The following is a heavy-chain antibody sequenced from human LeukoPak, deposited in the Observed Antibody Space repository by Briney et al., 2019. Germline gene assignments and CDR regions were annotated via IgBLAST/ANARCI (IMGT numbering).Heavy chain of an antibody. V-gene: IGHV1-2*02. J-gene: IGHJ2*01. D-gene: IGHD7-27*01. CDR3: ARDVTGDQSWFFDL. Sequence: GASVNVSCKASGYTFIGYYMHWVRQAPGQGLEWMGWINPNSGGTNYAQKFQGRVTMTRDTSISTAYMELSRLRSDDTAVYYCARDVTGDQSWFFDLWGRGTLVTVSS. CDR1: GYTFIGYY. CDR2: INPNSGGT.